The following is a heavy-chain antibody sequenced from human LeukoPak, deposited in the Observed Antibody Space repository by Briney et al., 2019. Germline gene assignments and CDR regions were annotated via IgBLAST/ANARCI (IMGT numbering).Heavy chain of an antibody. J-gene: IGHJ4*02. Sequence: ASVKVSCKASGYTFTGHAMNWVRQAPGQGPEWMGYINTKTGNPTYAQGFTERFVFSLDTSVSTAYLQISSLKPEDTGVYYCAKGGWVAVTGMDSWGQGTLVTVSS. CDR1: GYTFTGHA. V-gene: IGHV7-4-1*02. CDR2: INTKTGNP. CDR3: AKGGWVAVTGMDS. D-gene: IGHD6-19*01.